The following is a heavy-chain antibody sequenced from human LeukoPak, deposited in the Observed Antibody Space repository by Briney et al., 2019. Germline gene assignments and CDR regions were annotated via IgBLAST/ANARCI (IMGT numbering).Heavy chain of an antibody. Sequence: GRSLRLSCAASGFTFSSYGMHWVRQAPGKGLEWVAVIWYDGSNKYYADSVKGRFTISRDNSKNTLYLQMNSLRAEDTAVYYCARDPCSSTSCYLDFDYWGQGTLVTVSS. CDR2: IWYDGSNK. D-gene: IGHD2-2*01. CDR3: ARDPCSSTSCYLDFDY. J-gene: IGHJ4*02. CDR1: GFTFSSYG. V-gene: IGHV3-33*01.